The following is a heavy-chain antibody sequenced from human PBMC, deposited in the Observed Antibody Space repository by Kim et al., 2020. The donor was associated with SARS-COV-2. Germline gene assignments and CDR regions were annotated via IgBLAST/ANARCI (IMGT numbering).Heavy chain of an antibody. CDR3: ARAVAAARPDYYYGMDV. J-gene: IGHJ6*02. CDR1: GYTFTSYA. V-gene: IGHV7-4-1*02. D-gene: IGHD6-6*01. CDR2: INTNTGNQ. Sequence: ASVKVSCKASGYTFTSYAMNWVRQAPGQGLEWMGWINTNTGNQTYAQGFTGRFVFSLDTSVSTAYLQTSSLKAEDTAVYYCARAVAAARPDYYYGMDVWGQGTTVTVSS.